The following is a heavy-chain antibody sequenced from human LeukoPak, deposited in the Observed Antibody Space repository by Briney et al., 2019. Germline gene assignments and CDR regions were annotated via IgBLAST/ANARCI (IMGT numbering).Heavy chain of an antibody. CDR3: ARSTYYHDSSGYLYYFDY. CDR1: GYSFTNYW. J-gene: IGHJ4*02. V-gene: IGHV5-51*01. CDR2: IYPGDSDT. D-gene: IGHD3-22*01. Sequence: GEALQISCQGSGYSFTNYWIGWVRPMPGKGMEWMGIIYPGDSDTRYSPSFQGQVTISADKSISTAYLQWSNLKASDTAMYYCARSTYYHDSSGYLYYFDYWGQGTLVTVSS.